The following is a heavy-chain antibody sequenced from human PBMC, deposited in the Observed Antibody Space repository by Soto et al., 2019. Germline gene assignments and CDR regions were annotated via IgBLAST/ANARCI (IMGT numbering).Heavy chain of an antibody. J-gene: IGHJ6*02. V-gene: IGHV3-49*03. Sequence: GGSLRLSCTASGFTFGDYAMSWFRQAPGKGLEWVGFIRSKAYGGTTEYAASVKGRFTISRDDSKSIAYLQMNSLKTEDTAVYYCTRGYSYGFDYYYGMDVWGQGTTVTVSS. D-gene: IGHD5-18*01. CDR1: GFTFGDYA. CDR2: IRSKAYGGTT. CDR3: TRGYSYGFDYYYGMDV.